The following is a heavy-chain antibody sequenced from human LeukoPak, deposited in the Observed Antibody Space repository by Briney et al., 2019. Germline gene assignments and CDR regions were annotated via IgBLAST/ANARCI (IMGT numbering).Heavy chain of an antibody. CDR1: GGTFSSYA. V-gene: IGHV1-69*01. CDR3: ARRKIAVAGTGTNWFDP. D-gene: IGHD6-19*01. J-gene: IGHJ5*02. CDR2: IIPIFGTA. Sequence: SVKASCKASGGTFSSYAISWVRQAPGQGLEWMGGIIPIFGTANYAQKFQGRVTITADESTSTAYMELSSLRSEDTAAYYCARRKIAVAGTGTNWFDPWGQGTLVTVSS.